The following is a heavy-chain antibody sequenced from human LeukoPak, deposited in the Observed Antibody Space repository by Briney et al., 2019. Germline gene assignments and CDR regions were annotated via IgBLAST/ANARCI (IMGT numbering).Heavy chain of an antibody. V-gene: IGHV3-48*03. Sequence: GESLRLSCAASGFTFSSYEMNWVRQAPGKGLEWVSYISSSGSTIYYADSVKGRFTISRDNAKNSLYLQMNSLRAEDTAVYYCARETGYGDYSSQHDYWGQGTLVTVSS. CDR1: GFTFSSYE. D-gene: IGHD4-17*01. J-gene: IGHJ4*02. CDR3: ARETGYGDYSSQHDY. CDR2: ISSSGSTI.